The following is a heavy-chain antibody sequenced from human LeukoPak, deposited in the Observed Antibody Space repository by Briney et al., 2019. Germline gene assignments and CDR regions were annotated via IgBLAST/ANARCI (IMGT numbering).Heavy chain of an antibody. CDR3: ARDRPANDYYYGMDV. Sequence: PSETLSLTCTVSGGSISSYYWSWIRQPPGKGLEWIGYIYYSGSTYYNPSLKSRVTISVDTSKNQFSLKLSSVTAADTAVYYCARDRPANDYYYGMDVWGQGTTVTVSS. V-gene: IGHV4-59*12. J-gene: IGHJ6*02. CDR2: IYYSGST. CDR1: GGSISSYY.